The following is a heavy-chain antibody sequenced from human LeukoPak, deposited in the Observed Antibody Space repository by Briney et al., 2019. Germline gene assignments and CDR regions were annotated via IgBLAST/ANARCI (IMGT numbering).Heavy chain of an antibody. J-gene: IGHJ6*02. Sequence: PGGSLRLSCAASGFTFSDYYMSWIRQAPGKGLEWVSYISSSGSTIYYADSVKGRFTISRDNSKNTLYLQMNSLRAEDTAVYYCAKDLDVTVTSHGYYYGMDVWGQGTTVTVSS. D-gene: IGHD4-17*01. CDR1: GFTFSDYY. CDR2: ISSSGSTI. CDR3: AKDLDVTVTSHGYYYGMDV. V-gene: IGHV3-11*01.